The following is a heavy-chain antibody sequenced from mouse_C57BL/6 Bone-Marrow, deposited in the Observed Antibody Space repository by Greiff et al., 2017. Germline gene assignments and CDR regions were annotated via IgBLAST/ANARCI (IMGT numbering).Heavy chain of an antibody. J-gene: IGHJ4*01. Sequence: EVQLVESGAELVRPGASVKLSCTASGFNIKDDYMHWVKQRPEQGLEWIGWIDPENGDTEYASKFQGKATITADTSSNTAYLQLSSLTSEDTAVYYCTFRQLRLSYAMDYWGQGTSVTVSS. D-gene: IGHD3-2*02. CDR3: TFRQLRLSYAMDY. V-gene: IGHV14-4*01. CDR1: GFNIKDDY. CDR2: IDPENGDT.